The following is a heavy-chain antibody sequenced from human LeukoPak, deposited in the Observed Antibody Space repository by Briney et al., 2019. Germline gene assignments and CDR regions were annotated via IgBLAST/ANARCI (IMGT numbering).Heavy chain of an antibody. CDR1: GGSISSYY. D-gene: IGHD5-12*01. J-gene: IGHJ4*02. V-gene: IGHV4-4*09. Sequence: KTSETLSLTCTVSGGSISSYYWSWIRQPPGKGLEWIGYIYTSGSTNYNPSLKSRVTISVDTSKNQFSLKLSSVTAADTAVYYCARRGASFDYWGQGTLVTVSS. CDR3: ARRGASFDY. CDR2: IYTSGST.